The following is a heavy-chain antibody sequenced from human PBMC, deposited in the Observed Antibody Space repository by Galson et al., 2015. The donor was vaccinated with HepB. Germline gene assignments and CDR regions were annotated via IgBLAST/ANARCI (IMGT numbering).Heavy chain of an antibody. J-gene: IGHJ4*02. V-gene: IGHV3-48*01. D-gene: IGHD1-26*01. CDR1: FSSYS. CDR2: ISSSSSSTI. CDR3: ARLIVGAIDY. Sequence: FSSYSMNWVRQAPGKGLEWVSSISSSSSSTIYYADSVKGRFTISRDNAKNSLNLQMNGLRAEDTAVYYCARLIVGAIDYWGQGILVTVSS.